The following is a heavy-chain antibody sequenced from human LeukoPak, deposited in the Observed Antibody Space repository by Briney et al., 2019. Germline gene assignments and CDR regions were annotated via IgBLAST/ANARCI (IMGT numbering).Heavy chain of an antibody. CDR3: AKDAWSLDY. Sequence: GGSLRLSCAASGFTFSSYAMSWVRQAPGKGLEWVSAISGSGADTYYADSVKGRFTISRDSSKNTPFLQMNSLRAEDTAVYYCAKDAWSLDYWGQGTLVTVCS. CDR2: ISGSGADT. CDR1: GFTFSSYA. J-gene: IGHJ4*02. V-gene: IGHV3-23*01. D-gene: IGHD2-8*01.